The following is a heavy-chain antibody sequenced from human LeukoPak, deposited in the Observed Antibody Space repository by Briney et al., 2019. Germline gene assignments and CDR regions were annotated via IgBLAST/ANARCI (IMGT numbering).Heavy chain of an antibody. CDR1: GGSISSSSYY. V-gene: IGHV4-39*01. J-gene: IGHJ3*02. Sequence: PSETLSLTCTVSGGSISSSSYYWGWIRQPPGKGLEWIGSIYYSGSTYYNPSLKSRVTISVDTSKNQFSLKLSSVTAADTAVYYCASGSGWMSRDAFDIWGQGTMVTVSS. CDR3: ASGSGWMSRDAFDI. CDR2: IYYSGST. D-gene: IGHD6-19*01.